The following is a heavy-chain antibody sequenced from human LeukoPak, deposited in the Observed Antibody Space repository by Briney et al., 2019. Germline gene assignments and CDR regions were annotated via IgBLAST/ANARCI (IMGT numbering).Heavy chain of an antibody. CDR2: IDTNTGNP. D-gene: IGHD2-2*01. CDR3: ARDVVVATFDH. V-gene: IGHV7-4-1*02. J-gene: IGHJ4*02. Sequence: ASVKVSCKASGYTFTSYAMNWVRQAPGQGLEWMGWIDTNTGNPTYAQGFTGRFVFSLDTSVGTAYLQISSLKAEDTAVYYCARDVVVATFDHWGQGTLVTVSS. CDR1: GYTFTSYA.